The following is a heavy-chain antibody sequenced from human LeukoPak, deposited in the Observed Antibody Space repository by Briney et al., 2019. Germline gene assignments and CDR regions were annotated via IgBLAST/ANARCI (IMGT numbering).Heavy chain of an antibody. Sequence: GGSLRLSCAASGFTFCSYWMHWVRQTPGKGLVWVSRINGAGSSISYADSVKGRVTISRDNAKNTLYLQMNNLRAEDTAVYYCARGGDYKNDYWGQGTLVTVSS. CDR2: INGAGSSI. D-gene: IGHD4-17*01. CDR1: GFTFCSYW. V-gene: IGHV3-74*01. J-gene: IGHJ4*02. CDR3: ARGGDYKNDY.